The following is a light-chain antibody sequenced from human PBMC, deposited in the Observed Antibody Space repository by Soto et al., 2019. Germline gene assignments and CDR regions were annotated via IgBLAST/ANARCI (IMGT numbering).Light chain of an antibody. V-gene: IGKV3-20*01. CDR2: GAS. J-gene: IGKJ2*01. Sequence: EIVLTQSPGTLSLSPGQRATLSCRASESISRDYLAWYQQRLGQAPRLLIYGASSGATGIPDRFSGSGSGPDFTLTISRLEPEDFAIYYCQQYGGVPDTVGQGTKLEIK. CDR1: ESISRDY. CDR3: QQYGGVPDT.